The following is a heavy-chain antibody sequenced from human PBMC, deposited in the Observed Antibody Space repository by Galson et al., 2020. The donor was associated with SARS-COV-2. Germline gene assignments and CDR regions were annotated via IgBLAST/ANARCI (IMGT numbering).Heavy chain of an antibody. J-gene: IGHJ4*02. Sequence: AESLRLSCAASGVIPTTSAMHWVRQAPGKGLEWVAFTQSEGTSKNYADSVKGRFTLSIDSSKHTLYVQLHSLRREDTAVYYCAKGGNGCYSLINWGQGTLVTVSS. CDR3: AKGGNGCYSLIN. D-gene: IGHD6-19*01. CDR2: TQSEGTSK. CDR1: GVIPTTSA. V-gene: IGHV3-30*02.